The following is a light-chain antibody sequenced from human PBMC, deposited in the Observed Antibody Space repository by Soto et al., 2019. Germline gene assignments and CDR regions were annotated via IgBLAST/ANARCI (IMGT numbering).Light chain of an antibody. CDR3: QQYDTSPPMYT. Sequence: IVMTQSPGTLSVSPGDRATLSCRASQSVDSTYLAWYQQKPDQSPRLLIYATSTRAAGIPDRFSGSGSGTDFTLTISRLEPDDVAVYYCQQYDTSPPMYTFGQGTKVDIK. V-gene: IGKV3-20*01. J-gene: IGKJ2*01. CDR2: ATS. CDR1: QSVDSTY.